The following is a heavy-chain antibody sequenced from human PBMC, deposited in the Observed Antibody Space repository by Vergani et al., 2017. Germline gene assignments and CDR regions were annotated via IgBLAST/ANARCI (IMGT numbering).Heavy chain of an antibody. Sequence: QVQLQESGPGLVKPSETLSLTCTVSGGSISSYYWGWIRQPPGKGLEWIGNIYYTGTTYYNEAHKSRLNISVDTSKNQFSLNLTSVTAADTAVYYCTRHGRSGWAGYFQHWGQGTLVTASS. J-gene: IGHJ1*01. CDR3: TRHGRSGWAGYFQH. CDR2: IYYTGTT. V-gene: IGHV4-59*04. D-gene: IGHD6-19*01. CDR1: GGSISSYY.